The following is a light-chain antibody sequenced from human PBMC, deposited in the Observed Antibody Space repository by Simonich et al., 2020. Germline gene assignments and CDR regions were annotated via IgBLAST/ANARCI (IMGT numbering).Light chain of an antibody. CDR2: DVS. V-gene: IGLV2-11*01. J-gene: IGLJ3*02. Sequence: QSALTQPRSVSGSPGQSVTISCTGTSSDVGGYHYGSWYQQHPGKAPKLMIYDVSKRPSGVPDRFSGSKSGNTASLTISGLQAEDEADYYCCSYAGSSTWVFGGGTKLTVL. CDR3: CSYAGSSTWV. CDR1: SSDVGGYHY.